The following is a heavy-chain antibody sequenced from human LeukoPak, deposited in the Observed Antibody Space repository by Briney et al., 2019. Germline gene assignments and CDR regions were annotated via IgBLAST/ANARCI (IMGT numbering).Heavy chain of an antibody. J-gene: IGHJ4*02. V-gene: IGHV4-34*01. CDR2: INHSGST. CDR1: GGSFSGYY. Sequence: SETLSLTCAVYGGSFSGYYWSWIRQPPGKGLEWIGEINHSGSTNYNPSLKSRVTISVDTSKNQFSLKLSSVTAADTAVYYCARGRGVRGSLDYWGQGTLVTVSS. D-gene: IGHD3-10*01. CDR3: ARGRGVRGSLDY.